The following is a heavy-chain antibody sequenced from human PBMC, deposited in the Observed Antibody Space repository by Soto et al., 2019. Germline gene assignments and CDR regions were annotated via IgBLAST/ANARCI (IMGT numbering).Heavy chain of an antibody. Sequence: GASVKVSCKAPGGTFSTYAISWVRQAPGQGLEWMGIINPSDGTTTYAQKFQGRVSMTRDKSTSTLYMELSSLSSEDTALYYCARVDSSGYLGVYYFDNWGQGTQVTVSS. CDR1: GGTFSTYA. CDR3: ARVDSSGYLGVYYFDN. CDR2: INPSDGTT. J-gene: IGHJ4*02. D-gene: IGHD3-22*01. V-gene: IGHV1-46*01.